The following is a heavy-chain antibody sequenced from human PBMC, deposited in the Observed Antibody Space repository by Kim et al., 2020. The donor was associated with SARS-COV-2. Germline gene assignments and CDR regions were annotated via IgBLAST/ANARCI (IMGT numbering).Heavy chain of an antibody. D-gene: IGHD6-13*01. CDR1: GAPISSADYY. CDR2: IYYSGTT. V-gene: IGHV4-31*11. J-gene: IGHJ4*02. Sequence: SETLSLTCAVSGAPISSADYYWSWIRQFPGKGLEWIGNIYYSGTTNSNPSLKSRLTISLDTSKNQFSLKRNSVAAADTAVYYCAAEKYGSSWYHPFDFWGQGTLVTVS. CDR3: AAEKYGSSWYHPFDF.